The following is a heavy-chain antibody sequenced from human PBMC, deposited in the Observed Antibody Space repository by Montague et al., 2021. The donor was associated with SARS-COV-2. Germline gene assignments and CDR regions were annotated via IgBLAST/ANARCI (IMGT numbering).Heavy chain of an antibody. J-gene: IGHJ4*02. Sequence: SETLSLTRTVSGGSISRYFCNWIRQTPGKGLEWMGYVHDIESSIXNPSLQSRITILLDTPKNQFSLRLNAVTAADTAVYYCARVTLGGRDGRTRQYDGLDSWGQGILVTVSS. CDR1: GGSISRYF. D-gene: IGHD3-16*01. V-gene: IGHV4-59*01. CDR2: VHDIESS. CDR3: ARVTLGGRDGRTRQYDGLDS.